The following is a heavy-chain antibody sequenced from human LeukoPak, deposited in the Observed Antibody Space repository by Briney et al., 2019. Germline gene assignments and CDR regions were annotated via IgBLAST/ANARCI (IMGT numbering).Heavy chain of an antibody. Sequence: PGESLRLSCAGSGFTANNNYMSWVRQAPGKGLEWVSVIYSGGSTYYADSVKGRFTISRDNSKNTLYLQVSSLRAEDTAVYYCARQIQGSRHFDSWGQGTLVTVSS. CDR2: IYSGGST. V-gene: IGHV3-53*01. CDR3: ARQIQGSRHFDS. D-gene: IGHD5-18*01. CDR1: GFTANNNY. J-gene: IGHJ4*02.